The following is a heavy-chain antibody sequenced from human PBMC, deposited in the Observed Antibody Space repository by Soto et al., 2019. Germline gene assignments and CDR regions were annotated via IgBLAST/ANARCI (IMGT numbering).Heavy chain of an antibody. Sequence: SRNLELTCAVYGRAYTGLHSSMIPPPPRKGLEWIGEINHSGSTNYNPSLKSRLIISIDTSKNQFSLKLRSVNAADTDVYYCALYSVVTPSRGAFDIWGQGTMVT. CDR2: INHSGST. V-gene: IGHV4-34*01. J-gene: IGHJ3*02. D-gene: IGHD2-21*02. CDR3: ALYSVVTPSRGAFDI. CDR1: GRAYTGLH.